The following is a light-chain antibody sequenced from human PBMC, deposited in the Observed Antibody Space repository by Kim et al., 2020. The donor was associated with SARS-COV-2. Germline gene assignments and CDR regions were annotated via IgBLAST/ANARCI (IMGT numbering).Light chain of an antibody. CDR3: CSYAGSSTFVV. J-gene: IGLJ2*01. CDR2: EVS. Sequence: QQITISWTGTSSDVGNYNLVSWYQQYPGKAPKLMIYEVSKRPSGVSNRFSGSKSGNTASLTISGLQAEDEADYYCCSYAGSSTFVVFGGGTQLTVL. V-gene: IGLV2-23*02. CDR1: SSDVGNYNL.